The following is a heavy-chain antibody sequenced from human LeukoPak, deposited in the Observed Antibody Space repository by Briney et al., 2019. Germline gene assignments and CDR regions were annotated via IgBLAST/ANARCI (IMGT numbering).Heavy chain of an antibody. CDR1: GFTFDDYA. CDR3: GRDGTGGSRGYVDY. Sequence: SLTLSCAASGFTFDDYAMHWVRQAPGKGLEWVSGISCNSGSIGYADSVKGRFTMSRDNAKHSLYLQMSSLRAEDTAFYYWGRDGTGGSRGYVDYWGEGAMVTVSS. CDR2: ISCNSGSI. V-gene: IGHV3-9*01. J-gene: IGHJ4*02. D-gene: IGHD3-10*01.